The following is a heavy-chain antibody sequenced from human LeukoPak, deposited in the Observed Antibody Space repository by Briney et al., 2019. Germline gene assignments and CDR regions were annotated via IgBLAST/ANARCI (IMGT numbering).Heavy chain of an antibody. V-gene: IGHV3-21*01. CDR1: GFTFSSSV. CDR3: ARGHYGDYVLDY. D-gene: IGHD4-17*01. Sequence: GGSLRLSCAASGFTFSSSVMHWVRQAPGKGLEWVSSISSTSSYIYYAASVKGRFTISRDNAKNSLYLQMNSLRAEDTAVYYCARGHYGDYVLDYWGQGALVTVSS. CDR2: ISSTSSYI. J-gene: IGHJ4*02.